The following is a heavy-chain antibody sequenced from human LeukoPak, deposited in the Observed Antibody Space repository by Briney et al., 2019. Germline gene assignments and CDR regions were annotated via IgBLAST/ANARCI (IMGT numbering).Heavy chain of an antibody. CDR3: ARGGAARLHFQN. Sequence: SETLSLTCTVSGGSFSSGGYYWSWIRQHPGKGLEWIGYIYYSGRTYYNPSLKSRVTISVDTSKNQFSLKLSSVTAADTAVYYCARGGAARLHFQNWGQGTLVTVSS. CDR2: IYYSGRT. J-gene: IGHJ1*01. D-gene: IGHD6-6*01. CDR1: GGSFSSGGYY. V-gene: IGHV4-31*03.